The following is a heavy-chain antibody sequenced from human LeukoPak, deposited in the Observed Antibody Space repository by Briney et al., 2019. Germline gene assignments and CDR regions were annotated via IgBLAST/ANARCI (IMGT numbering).Heavy chain of an antibody. Sequence: KPSETLSLTCTVSGGSISSYYWSWIRQPPGKGLEWIGYIYYSGSTNYNPSLKSRVTISVDTPKNQFSLKLSSVTAADTAVYYCARARWLHEQDAFDIWGQGTMVTVSS. CDR2: IYYSGST. J-gene: IGHJ3*02. CDR3: ARARWLHEQDAFDI. D-gene: IGHD5-24*01. V-gene: IGHV4-59*01. CDR1: GGSISSYY.